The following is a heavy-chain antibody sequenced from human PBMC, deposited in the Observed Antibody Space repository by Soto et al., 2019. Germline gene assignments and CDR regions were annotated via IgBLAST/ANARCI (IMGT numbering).Heavy chain of an antibody. CDR3: VQHSNSDNCPTQ. J-gene: IGHJ4*02. CDR2: IYSGGST. Sequence: VQLVESWGDLVQLGGSLRLSCAASGFSVSYNYISWVRQAPGKGLEWVSVIYSGGSTYDADSVKGRFTISRDNSKNTLTLKMNSIRAEDSALYNCVQHSNSDNCPTQWSPGTLVTVS. CDR1: GFSVSYNY. D-gene: IGHD1-1*01. V-gene: IGHV3-66*01.